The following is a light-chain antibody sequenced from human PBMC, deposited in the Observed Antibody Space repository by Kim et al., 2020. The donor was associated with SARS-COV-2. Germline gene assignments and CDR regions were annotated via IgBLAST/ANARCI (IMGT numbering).Light chain of an antibody. J-gene: IGLJ3*02. CDR1: NIGSKS. CDR2: FDT. V-gene: IGLV3-21*04. Sequence: SYELTQPPSVSVAPGKTATITCDGDNIGSKSVHWYQRKSGQAPVLVIYFDTNRPSGIPERFSVSNSGNMATLTIIRVEGGDEADYYCQVWDNSSDHPVFGGGTQLTVL. CDR3: QVWDNSSDHPV.